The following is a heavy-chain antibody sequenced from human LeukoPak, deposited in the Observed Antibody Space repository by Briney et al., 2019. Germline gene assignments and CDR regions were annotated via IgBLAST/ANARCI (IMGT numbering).Heavy chain of an antibody. CDR2: TYYRSKWNN. CDR1: GDTVSSNTAA. D-gene: IGHD6-6*01. J-gene: IGHJ6*02. V-gene: IGHV6-1*01. Sequence: SQTLSLTCAISGDTVSSNTAAWNWIRQSPSRGLEWLGRTYYRSKWNNDYAVSVQNRITINPDTSMNQFSLQLKSATPEDTAVYYCTRQRSTSTDYYGMDVWGQGTTVTVSS. CDR3: TRQRSTSTDYYGMDV.